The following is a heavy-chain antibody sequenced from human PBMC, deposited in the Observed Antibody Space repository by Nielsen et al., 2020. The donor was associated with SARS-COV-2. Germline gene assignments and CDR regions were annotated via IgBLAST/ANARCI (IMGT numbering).Heavy chain of an antibody. Sequence: LRLSCTVSGGSISSGSYYWTWIRQHPGKGLERIGYTYYNGNTYYNPSLKSRISVSVDTSKNQFSLKLSSVTAADTAVYYCAREADGGNSDYWGQGTLVTVSS. J-gene: IGHJ4*02. CDR3: AREADGGNSDY. D-gene: IGHD4-23*01. V-gene: IGHV4-31*03. CDR2: TYYNGNT. CDR1: GGSISSGSYY.